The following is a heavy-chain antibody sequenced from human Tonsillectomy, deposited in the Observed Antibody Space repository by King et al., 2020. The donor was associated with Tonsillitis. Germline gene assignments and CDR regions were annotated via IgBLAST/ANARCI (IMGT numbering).Heavy chain of an antibody. CDR1: GFTFSSYS. V-gene: IGHV3-21*01. CDR3: ARDGVGYSSSWYLPAYYYYGMDV. CDR2: ISSSSSYI. J-gene: IGHJ6*02. D-gene: IGHD6-13*01. Sequence: VQLVESGGGLVKPGGSLRLSCAASGFTFSSYSMNWVRQAPGKGLEWVSSISSSSSYIYYADSVKGRFTISRDNAKNSLYLQMNSLRAEDTAVYYCARDGVGYSSSWYLPAYYYYGMDVWGQGTTVTVSS.